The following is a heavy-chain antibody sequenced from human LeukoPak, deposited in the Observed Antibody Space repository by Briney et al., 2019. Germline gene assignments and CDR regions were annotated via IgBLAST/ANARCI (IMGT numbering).Heavy chain of an antibody. V-gene: IGHV3-23*01. Sequence: GGSLRLSCAASGFTFSSYAMSWVRQAPGKGLEWVSAISGSGGSTYYADSVKGRFAISRDNSKNTLYLQVNSLRAEDTAVYYCAKVRGSFSPVGTSCSDYWGQGTLVTVSS. J-gene: IGHJ4*02. CDR1: GFTFSSYA. D-gene: IGHD2-2*01. CDR3: AKVRGSFSPVGTSCSDY. CDR2: ISGSGGST.